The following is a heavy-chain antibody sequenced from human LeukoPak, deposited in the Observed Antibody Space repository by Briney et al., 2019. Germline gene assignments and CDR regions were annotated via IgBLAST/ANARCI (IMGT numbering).Heavy chain of an antibody. CDR2: ISAYNGNT. J-gene: IGHJ4*02. D-gene: IGHD2-2*01. CDR1: GYTFTSYG. CDR3: ASDRGVVVPAAPDSRYFDY. Sequence: ASVKVSRKASGYTFTSYGISWVRQAPGQGLEWMGWISAYNGNTNYAQKLQGRVTMTTDTSTSTAYMELRSLRSDDTAVYYCASDRGVVVPAAPDSRYFDYWGQGTLVTVSS. V-gene: IGHV1-18*01.